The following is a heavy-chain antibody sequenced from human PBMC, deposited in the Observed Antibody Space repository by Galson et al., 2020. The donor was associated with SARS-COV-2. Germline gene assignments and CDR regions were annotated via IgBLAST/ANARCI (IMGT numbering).Heavy chain of an antibody. CDR3: STDGGVASRSVFDY. V-gene: IGHV3-15*01. CDR2: IKSKPNGGTT. D-gene: IGHD2-8*02. CDR1: GFTFTNAW. J-gene: IGHJ4*02. Sequence: TGGSLRLSCAASGFTFTNAWMTWVRQAPGTGLEWVGRIKSKPNGGTTDYAAPEKGRFTVSREDSKHSFYLQMNGLKTEDTGVYYCSTDGGVASRSVFDYWGQGILVTVSS.